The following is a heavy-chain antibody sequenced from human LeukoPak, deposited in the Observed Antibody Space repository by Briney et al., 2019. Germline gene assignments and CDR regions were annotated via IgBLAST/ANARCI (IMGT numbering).Heavy chain of an antibody. CDR1: GGSIRSSSYY. D-gene: IGHD3-22*01. Sequence: SETLSLTCTVSGGSIRSSSYYWGWIRQPPGKGLEWIGSIYYSGSTYYNPSLKSRVTISVDTSKNQFSLKLSSVTAADTAVYYCARGGDYYDSSGYYVTPYYFDYWGQGTLVTVSS. CDR2: IYYSGST. J-gene: IGHJ4*02. V-gene: IGHV4-39*07. CDR3: ARGGDYYDSSGYYVTPYYFDY.